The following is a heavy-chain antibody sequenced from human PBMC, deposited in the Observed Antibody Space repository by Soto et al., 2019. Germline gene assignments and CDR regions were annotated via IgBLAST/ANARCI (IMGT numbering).Heavy chain of an antibody. D-gene: IGHD1-20*01. CDR1: GYLFTSYY. CDR2: INPSSGGI. CDR3: ARAIKVNWNRDH. V-gene: IGHV1-46*01. Sequence: ASVKVSCKASGYLFTSYYMHWVRQAPGQGPEWMGIINPSSGGISYAQKFQGRVTMTRDTSASTVYMELSGLRSEDTAVYYCARAIKVNWNRDHWGQGTLVTVSS. J-gene: IGHJ4*02.